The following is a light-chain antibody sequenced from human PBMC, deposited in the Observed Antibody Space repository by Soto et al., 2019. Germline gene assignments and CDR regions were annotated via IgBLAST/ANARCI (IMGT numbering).Light chain of an antibody. CDR3: VLYMRSGISV. J-gene: IGLJ2*01. Sequence: QSMLTQPPSVSGAPGQRVTLSCTGNSSNLGAGYDVHWYQQLPGAAPKLVIFGNRNRPSGVPERFSGSILGNRAALTITGAQADDESDYYCVLYMRSGISVFGGGTKLTVL. V-gene: IGLV1-40*01. CDR2: GNR. CDR1: SSNLGAGYD.